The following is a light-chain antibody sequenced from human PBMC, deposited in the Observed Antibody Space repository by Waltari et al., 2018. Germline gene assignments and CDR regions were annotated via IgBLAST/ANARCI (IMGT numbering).Light chain of an antibody. Sequence: QSVLTQPPSASGTPGQRVTISCSGSSANIGSNPVNWYHQLPGTAPKLLINNNSPRPSGVPGRFSGSKSGTSASLAISGLLSDDEAEYYCAAWDDSLSGYVFGTGTNVSVL. CDR3: AAWDDSLSGYV. V-gene: IGLV1-44*01. CDR2: NNS. CDR1: SANIGSNP. J-gene: IGLJ1*01.